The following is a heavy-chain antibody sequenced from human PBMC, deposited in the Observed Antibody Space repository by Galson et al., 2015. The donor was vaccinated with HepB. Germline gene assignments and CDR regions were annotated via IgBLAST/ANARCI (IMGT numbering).Heavy chain of an antibody. D-gene: IGHD1-26*01. V-gene: IGHV1-2*06. Sequence: PAKLSCKASGYTFTGFYMHCVRQAPGLGVEWTGRNKPNSGGTNYAQNFQGRTTMTRDTSVNIVYMAMSRLRSDDTAIYYCARSYRGIDYVPDIWGQGTMLTVSS. CDR1: GYTFTGFY. J-gene: IGHJ3*02. CDR2: NKPNSGGT. CDR3: ARSYRGIDYVPDI.